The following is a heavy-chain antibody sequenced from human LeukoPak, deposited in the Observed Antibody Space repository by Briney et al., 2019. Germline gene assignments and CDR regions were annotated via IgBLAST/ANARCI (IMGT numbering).Heavy chain of an antibody. V-gene: IGHV5-51*01. D-gene: IGHD2-15*01. CDR1: EYGFTSYL. CDR2: ISPGDSET. J-gene: IGHJ4*02. CDR3: ARPLYPIGYCSGGSCYSDSGVGPLDY. Sequence: GESLKISCKGSEYGFTSYLIGGVRQLRGKGLEWMGIISPGDSETSYSPSFQGQVTISADKSITAAFLQWSGLKAATTAMYYLARPLYPIGYCSGGSCYSDSGVGPLDYWRQGTMVSDSS.